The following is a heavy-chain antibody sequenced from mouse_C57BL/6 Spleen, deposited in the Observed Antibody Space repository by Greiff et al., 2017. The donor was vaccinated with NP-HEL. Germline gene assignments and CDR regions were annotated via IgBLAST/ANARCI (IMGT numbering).Heavy chain of an antibody. CDR1: GYTFTSYW. J-gene: IGHJ4*01. V-gene: IGHV1-69*01. D-gene: IGHD2-12*01. CDR2: IDPSDSYT. Sequence: QVQLQQPGAELVMPGASVKLSCKASGYTFTSYWMHWVKQRPGQGLEWIGEIDPSDSYTNYNQTFKGKSTLTVDKSSSTAYMQLSSLTSDDSAVYYCARVYYSNDGAMDYWGQGTSVTVSS. CDR3: ARVYYSNDGAMDY.